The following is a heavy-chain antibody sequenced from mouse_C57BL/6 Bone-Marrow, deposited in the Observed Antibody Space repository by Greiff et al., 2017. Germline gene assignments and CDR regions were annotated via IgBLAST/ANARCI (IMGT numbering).Heavy chain of an antibody. Sequence: VQLQQSGAELARPGASVKLSCKASGYTFTSYGIRWVKQRPGQGLEWIGEIYPRSGNTYYNGKFKGKATLTADKSSSTAYMQLRSLTSEDAAVYYYSRRFVPRAMDDWGQGTSVTVAT. CDR3: SRRFVPRAMDD. D-gene: IGHD2-10*02. CDR1: GYTFTSYG. V-gene: IGHV1-81*01. CDR2: IYPRSGNT. J-gene: IGHJ4*01.